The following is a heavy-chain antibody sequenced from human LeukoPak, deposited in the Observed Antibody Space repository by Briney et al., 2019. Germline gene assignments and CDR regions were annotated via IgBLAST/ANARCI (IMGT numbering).Heavy chain of an antibody. D-gene: IGHD5-18*01. CDR2: FYTSGTT. CDR1: GGSISSYS. CDR3: ARGLADRDSYGSY. Sequence: RTSEALSLTCSVSGGSISSYSWNWIRQPAGKGLEWIGRFYTSGTTNYNPSLKSRVTMSIDTSKNQVSLKMRSVTAADTAVYYCARGLADRDSYGSYWGQGTLVTVSS. J-gene: IGHJ4*02. V-gene: IGHV4-4*07.